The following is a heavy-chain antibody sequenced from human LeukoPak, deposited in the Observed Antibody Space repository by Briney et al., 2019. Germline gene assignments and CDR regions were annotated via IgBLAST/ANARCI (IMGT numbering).Heavy chain of an antibody. D-gene: IGHD2-15*01. Sequence: PGGSLRLSCAASGFTFSSYTMNWVRQAPGKGLEWVSCISSSSSYIYYADSLKGRFTISRDNAKNSLFLQMNSLRVEDTAVYYCARERCTGGSCWGLDYWGQGTLVTVSS. CDR1: GFTFSSYT. CDR2: ISSSSSYI. CDR3: ARERCTGGSCWGLDY. J-gene: IGHJ4*02. V-gene: IGHV3-21*01.